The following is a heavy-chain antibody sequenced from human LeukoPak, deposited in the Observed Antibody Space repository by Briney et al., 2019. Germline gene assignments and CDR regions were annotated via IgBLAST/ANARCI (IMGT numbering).Heavy chain of an antibody. J-gene: IGHJ6*03. CDR3: ARVGLGSGSSTGYYYYMDV. D-gene: IGHD3-10*01. CDR2: IYYSGST. V-gene: IGHV4-31*03. Sequence: SETLSLTCTVSGGSISSGGYYWGWGRQHPGKGLEWMGYIYYSGSTYYNPSLKSRVTISVDTSKNQFSLKLSSVTAADTAVYYCARVGLGSGSSTGYYYYMDVWGKGTTVTVSS. CDR1: GGSISSGGYY.